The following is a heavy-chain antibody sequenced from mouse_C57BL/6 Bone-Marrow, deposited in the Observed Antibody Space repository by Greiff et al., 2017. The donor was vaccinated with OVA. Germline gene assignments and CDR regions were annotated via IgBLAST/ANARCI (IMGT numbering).Heavy chain of an antibody. CDR1: GFTFSSYA. V-gene: IGHV5-4*01. CDR2: ISDGGSYT. CDR3: ARDPPYYGSSLTFDY. J-gene: IGHJ2*01. Sequence: DVKLVESGGGLVKPGGSLKLSCAASGFTFSSYAMSWVRQTPEKRLEWVATISDGGSYTYYPDNVKGRFTISRDNAKNNLYLQMSHLKSEDTAMYYCARDPPYYGSSLTFDYWGQGTTLTVSS. D-gene: IGHD1-1*01.